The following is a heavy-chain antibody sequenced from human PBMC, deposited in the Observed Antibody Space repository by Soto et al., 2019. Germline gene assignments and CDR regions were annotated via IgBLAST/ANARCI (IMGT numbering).Heavy chain of an antibody. Sequence: TLSLTCTVSGGSISSYYWSWIRQPPGKGLEWIGYIYYSGSTNYNPSLKSRVTRSVGTSKNQFSLKLSSVTAADTAVYYCARIQSDSSSWYYYSCYMDVWGKGTTVTVSS. CDR3: ARIQSDSSSWYYYSCYMDV. J-gene: IGHJ6*03. CDR2: IYYSGST. CDR1: GGSISSYY. D-gene: IGHD6-13*01. V-gene: IGHV4-59*01.